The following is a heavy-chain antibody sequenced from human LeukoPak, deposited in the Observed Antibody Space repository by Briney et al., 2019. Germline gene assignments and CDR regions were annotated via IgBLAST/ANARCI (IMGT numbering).Heavy chain of an antibody. Sequence: GGSLRLSCSPSGFTFTNYWMNWVRQVPGEGLEGVANIKQDGGVTYYVDSVKGRLNISRDNAENSLYLQMNSLRVEDTAVYYCARDYSASGSLMDWGQGTLVTVSS. CDR2: IKQDGGVT. CDR3: ARDYSASGSLMD. CDR1: GFTFTNYW. D-gene: IGHD3-10*01. V-gene: IGHV3-7*01. J-gene: IGHJ4*02.